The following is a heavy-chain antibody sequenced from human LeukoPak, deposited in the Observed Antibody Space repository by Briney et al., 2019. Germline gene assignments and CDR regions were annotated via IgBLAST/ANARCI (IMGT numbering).Heavy chain of an antibody. D-gene: IGHD2-2*01. Sequence: SETLSLTCAVYGGSFSGYYWSWIRQPPGKGLEWIGEINHSGSTNYNPSLKSRVTISVDTSKNQFSLKLSSVTAADTAVYYCASFCSSTSCYAAEYFQHWGQGTLVTVSS. CDR3: ASFCSSTSCYAAEYFQH. J-gene: IGHJ1*01. CDR1: GGSFSGYY. V-gene: IGHV4-34*01. CDR2: INHSGST.